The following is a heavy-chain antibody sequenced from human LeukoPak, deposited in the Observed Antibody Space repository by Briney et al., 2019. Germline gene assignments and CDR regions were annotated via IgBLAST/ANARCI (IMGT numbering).Heavy chain of an antibody. D-gene: IGHD6-13*01. Sequence: PSETLSLTCTVSGGSISSSSYYWGWIRQPPGKGLEWIGSIYYSGSTYYNPSLKSRVTISVDTSKNQFSLKLSSVTAADTAVYYCARSSSSWSPFDYWGQGTLVTVSS. CDR1: GGSISSSSYY. J-gene: IGHJ4*02. CDR3: ARSSSSWSPFDY. V-gene: IGHV4-39*07. CDR2: IYYSGST.